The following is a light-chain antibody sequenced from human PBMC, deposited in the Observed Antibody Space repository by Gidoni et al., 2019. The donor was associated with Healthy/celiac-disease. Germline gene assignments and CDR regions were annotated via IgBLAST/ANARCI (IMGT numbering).Light chain of an antibody. CDR2: GNS. V-gene: IGLV1-40*01. CDR3: QSYDSSLSGYV. Sequence: QRVTISCTGSSSNIGAGYDVHWYQQLPGTAPKLLIYGNSNRPSGVPDRFSGSKSGTSASLAITGLQAEDEADYYCQSYDSSLSGYVFGTGTKVTVL. CDR1: SSNIGAGYD. J-gene: IGLJ1*01.